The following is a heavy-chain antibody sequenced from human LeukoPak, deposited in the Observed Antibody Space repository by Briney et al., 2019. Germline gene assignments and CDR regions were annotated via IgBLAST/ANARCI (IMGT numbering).Heavy chain of an antibody. Sequence: SVKVSCKASGGTFSNYAISWVRQAPGQGLEWMGGIIPIFGTANYAQKFQGRVTITADESTSTAYMELSSLRSEDTAVYYCARDTSGYYRYYYYYYYMDVWGKGTTVTVSS. V-gene: IGHV1-69*13. D-gene: IGHD3-22*01. CDR1: GGTFSNYA. CDR2: IIPIFGTA. CDR3: ARDTSGYYRYYYYYYYMDV. J-gene: IGHJ6*03.